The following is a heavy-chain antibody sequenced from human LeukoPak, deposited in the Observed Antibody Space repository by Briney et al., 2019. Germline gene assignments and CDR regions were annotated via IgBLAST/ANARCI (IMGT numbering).Heavy chain of an antibody. Sequence: PSETLSLTCTVSGGSISSSTYYWGLIRQPPGTGLEWIGSIYHSGRTYYNPSLKSRATISVDTSKNQFTLKLSSVTAADTAVYYCARETSPYCGGDCPPDDYYYYYMDVWGKGTTVTISS. CDR2: IYHSGRT. CDR3: ARETSPYCGGDCPPDDYYYYYMDV. D-gene: IGHD2-21*02. CDR1: GGSISSSTYY. J-gene: IGHJ6*03. V-gene: IGHV4-39*06.